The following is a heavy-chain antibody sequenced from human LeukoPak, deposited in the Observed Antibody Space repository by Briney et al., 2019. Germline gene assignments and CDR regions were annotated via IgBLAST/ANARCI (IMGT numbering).Heavy chain of an antibody. V-gene: IGHV1-8*01. D-gene: IGHD3-22*01. CDR2: MNPNSGNT. J-gene: IGHJ5*02. CDR3: ARIPTYYYDSSGYYSS. Sequence: ASVKVSCKASGYTFTSYDINWARQATGQGLEWMGWMNPNSGNTGYAQKFQGRVTMTRNTSISTAYMELSSLRSEDTAVYYCARIPTYYYDSSGYYSSWGQGTLVTVSS. CDR1: GYTFTSYD.